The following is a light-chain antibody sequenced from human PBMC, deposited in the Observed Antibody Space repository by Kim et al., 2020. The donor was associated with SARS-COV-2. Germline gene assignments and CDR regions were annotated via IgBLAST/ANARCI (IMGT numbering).Light chain of an antibody. V-gene: IGLV6-57*01. Sequence: NFTLTQPHSVSESPGKTVTISCTRSSGSIASNYVQWYQQRPGSSPTTVIYEDNQRPSGDPDRFSGAIDSSSNSASLTISGLKTEYEADYYCQSYDSSNQRVFGGGTQLTVL. J-gene: IGLJ3*02. CDR2: EDN. CDR1: SGSIASNY. CDR3: QSYDSSNQRV.